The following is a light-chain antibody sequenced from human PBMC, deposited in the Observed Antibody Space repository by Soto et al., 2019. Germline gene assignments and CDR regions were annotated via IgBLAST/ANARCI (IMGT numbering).Light chain of an antibody. J-gene: IGLJ1*01. V-gene: IGLV2-8*01. CDR2: EVE. CDR1: SSDVGGYHY. CDR3: LSYGGSKNYV. Sequence: SSLTDTPCSSDCPGHSFSVSWTGTSSDVGGYHYVSWYQHHPGRAPKLLIYEVEKRHPGVLGRFSGSKSGKTASLNVYGLKAADEDDYHCLSYGGSKNYVFGTATKV.